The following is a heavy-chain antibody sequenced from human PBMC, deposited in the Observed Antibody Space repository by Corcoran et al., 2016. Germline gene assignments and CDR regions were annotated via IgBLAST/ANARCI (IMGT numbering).Heavy chain of an antibody. CDR3: AQGHPYDGFLGNWFDS. CDR2: IYWNDDK. V-gene: IGHV2-5*01. D-gene: IGHD3-3*01. Sequence: QITLKESGPSLVKPTQTLTLTCTFAGFSLSTAGVGVGWIRQPPGKALEWLAVIYWNDDKRYSPSLKSRLAITKDTSTKQVVLTMANVDPVDTATYYCAQGHPYDGFLGNWFDSWGQGTLVTVSS. CDR1: GFSLSTAGVG. J-gene: IGHJ5*01.